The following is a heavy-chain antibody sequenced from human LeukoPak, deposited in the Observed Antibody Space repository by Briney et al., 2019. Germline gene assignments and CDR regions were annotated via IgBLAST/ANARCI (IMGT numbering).Heavy chain of an antibody. CDR3: AREYGDYDSYFYGLDV. CDR2: SGSGSDSV. D-gene: IGHD4-17*01. V-gene: IGHV3-21*01. CDR1: GLTFSTYS. Sequence: GGSLRLSCVASGLTFSTYSMNWVRQAPGKGLEWVSSSGSGSDSVYYADSVKGRFTISRDDAKNSLYLQMNSLRAEDTAVYYCAREYGDYDSYFYGLDVWGQGTTVTVSS. J-gene: IGHJ6*02.